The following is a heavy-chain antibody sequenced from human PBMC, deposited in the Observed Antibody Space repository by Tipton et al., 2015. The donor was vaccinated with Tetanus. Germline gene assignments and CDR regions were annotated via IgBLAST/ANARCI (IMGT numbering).Heavy chain of an antibody. D-gene: IGHD1-1*01. V-gene: IGHV4-59*01. CDR3: ARANNDIPKKGPFDS. CDR2: IFSTGRT. CDR1: GDSMTDFY. Sequence: TLSLTCNASGDSMTDFYWSWIRQAPGKGLEWIAYIFSTGRTQYNPSLKSRVTISFGTSKNQFSPNLESVTAADTAVYYCARANNDIPKKGPFDSWGQGTLVIVSS. J-gene: IGHJ4*02.